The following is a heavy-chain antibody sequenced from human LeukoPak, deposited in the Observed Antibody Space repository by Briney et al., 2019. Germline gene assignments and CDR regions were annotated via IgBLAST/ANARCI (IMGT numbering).Heavy chain of an antibody. CDR1: GFAFGIYA. V-gene: IGHV3-69-1*02. CDR2: ISSTNAI. Sequence: GGSLRLSCSASGFAFGIYALNWFRHTPGKGLEWLSYISSTNAIYYADSVKGRFTISRDNAKESLYLQMNSLRAEDTAVYYCARDGGLHTNFDYWGQGTLVTVSS. J-gene: IGHJ4*02. D-gene: IGHD2-15*01. CDR3: ARDGGLHTNFDY.